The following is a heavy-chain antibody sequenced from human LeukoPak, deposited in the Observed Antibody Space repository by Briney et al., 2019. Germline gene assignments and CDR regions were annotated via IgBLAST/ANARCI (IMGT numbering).Heavy chain of an antibody. J-gene: IGHJ4*02. V-gene: IGHV4-4*07. CDR3: ARQSVRTTYFDY. CDR1: GDSISRYY. CDR2: LYSSGNT. Sequence: PSETLSLTCTASGDSISRYYWSWIRQPAGKGLEWVGRLYSSGNTDYNPSLKSRVTMSVDTSKSQFSLKLSSVTAADTAVYYCARQSVRTTYFDYWGQGTLVTVSS. D-gene: IGHD4/OR15-4a*01.